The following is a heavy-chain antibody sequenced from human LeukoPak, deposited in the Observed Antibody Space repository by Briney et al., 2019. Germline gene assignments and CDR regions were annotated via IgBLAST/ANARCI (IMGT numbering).Heavy chain of an antibody. CDR1: GGSISSGGYY. CDR2: IYYSGST. V-gene: IGHV4-31*03. CDR3: ARLIWFGELSGFDP. Sequence: SETLSLTCTVSGGSISSGGYYWSWIRQHPGEGLEWIGYIYYSGSTYYNPSLKSRVTISVDTSKNQFSLKLSSETAADTAVYYCARLIWFGELSGFDPWGQGTLVTVSS. D-gene: IGHD3-10*01. J-gene: IGHJ5*02.